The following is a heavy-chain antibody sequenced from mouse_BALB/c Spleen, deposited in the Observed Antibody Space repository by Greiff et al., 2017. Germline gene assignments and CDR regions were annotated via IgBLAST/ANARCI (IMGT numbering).Heavy chain of an antibody. CDR3: ARESPPYYYGSSYYAMDY. V-gene: IGHV2-9*02. J-gene: IGHJ4*01. Sequence: QVQLKESGPGLVAPSQSLSITCTVSGFSLTSYGVHWVRQPPGKGLEWLGVIWAGGSTNYNSALMSRLSISKDNSKSQVFLKMNSLQTDDTAMYYCARESPPYYYGSSYYAMDYWGQGTSVTVSS. CDR2: IWAGGST. D-gene: IGHD1-1*01. CDR1: GFSLTSYG.